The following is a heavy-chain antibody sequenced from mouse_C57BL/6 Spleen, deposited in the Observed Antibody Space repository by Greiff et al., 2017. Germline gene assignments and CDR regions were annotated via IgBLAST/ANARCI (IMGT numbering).Heavy chain of an antibody. CDR3: ARGSMVTDY. Sequence: EVQLQQSGPELVKPGASVKISCKASGYTFTDYYMNWVKQSHGKSLEWIGDINPNNGGTSYNQKFKGKATLTVDKSSSTAYMELRSLTSEDSAVYYCARGSMVTDYWGQGTTLTVSS. J-gene: IGHJ2*01. D-gene: IGHD2-2*01. CDR2: INPNNGGT. V-gene: IGHV1-26*01. CDR1: GYTFTDYY.